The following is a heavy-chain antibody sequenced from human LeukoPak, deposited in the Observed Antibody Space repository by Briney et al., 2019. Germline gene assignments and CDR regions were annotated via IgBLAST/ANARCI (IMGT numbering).Heavy chain of an antibody. J-gene: IGHJ4*02. Sequence: GESLKISCKGSGYSFTSYWIGWVRQMPGKGLEWMGIIYPGDSDTRYSPSFQGQVTISADKSISTAYLQWSSLKASDTAMYYCARDSRRIRLGELLIHYWGQGTLVTVSS. CDR1: GYSFTSYW. V-gene: IGHV5-51*01. CDR3: ARDSRRIRLGELLIHY. CDR2: IYPGDSDT. D-gene: IGHD3-16*01.